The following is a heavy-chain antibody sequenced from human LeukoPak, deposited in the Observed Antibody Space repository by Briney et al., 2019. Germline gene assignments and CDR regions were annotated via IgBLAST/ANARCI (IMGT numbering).Heavy chain of an antibody. Sequence: GGSLRLSCAASGFTFSSYSMNWVRQAPGKGLEWVSSISSSSSYIYYADSVNGRFTISRDNSKNTLYLQMNSLRAEDTAVYYCASSHSSGWYYFDYWGQGTLVTVSS. J-gene: IGHJ4*02. V-gene: IGHV3-21*01. D-gene: IGHD6-19*01. CDR3: ASSHSSGWYYFDY. CDR1: GFTFSSYS. CDR2: ISSSSSYI.